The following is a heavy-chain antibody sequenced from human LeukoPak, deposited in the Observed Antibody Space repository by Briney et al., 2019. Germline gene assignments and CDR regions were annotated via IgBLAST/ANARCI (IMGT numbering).Heavy chain of an antibody. CDR1: GFTVSSNY. J-gene: IGHJ4*02. CDR2: IYSGGST. V-gene: IGHV3-53*01. CDR3: AGHYDILTSSLGY. Sequence: PGGSLRLSCAASGFTVSSNYMSWVRQAPGKGLEWVSVIYSGGSTYYADSVKGRFTISRDNSKNTLYLQMNSLRAEDTAVYYCAGHYDILTSSLGYWGQGTPVTVSS. D-gene: IGHD3-9*01.